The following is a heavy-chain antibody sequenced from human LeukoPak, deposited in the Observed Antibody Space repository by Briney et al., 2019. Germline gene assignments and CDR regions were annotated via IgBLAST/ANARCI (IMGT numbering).Heavy chain of an antibody. Sequence: PGGSLRLSCAASGFTFNTFNMNWVRQAPGKGLEWVSSITSGGDYIYYADSVKGRFTTSRDNAKNSLSLQLNSLRVEDTAVSYCARGHYDVLAASYKWTPDYWGQGTLVTVSS. CDR2: ITSGGDYI. D-gene: IGHD3-9*01. CDR1: GFTFNTFN. CDR3: ARGHYDVLAASYKWTPDY. J-gene: IGHJ4*02. V-gene: IGHV3-21*01.